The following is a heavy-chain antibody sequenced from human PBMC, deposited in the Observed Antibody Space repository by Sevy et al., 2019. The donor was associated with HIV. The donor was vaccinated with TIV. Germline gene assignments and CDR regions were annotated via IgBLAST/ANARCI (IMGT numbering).Heavy chain of an antibody. J-gene: IGHJ4*02. CDR3: ARDNLLPIMVSMVRGALSYYFDY. Sequence: GGSLRLSCAASAFTFSNYGMHWVRQAPGKGLEWMAVIWYDGINRYYADSVKGRFTISRDNSKNTLYLQMNSLRAEDTAVYYCARDNLLPIMVSMVRGALSYYFDYWGQGTLVTVSS. D-gene: IGHD3-10*01. CDR1: AFTFSNYG. CDR2: IWYDGINR. V-gene: IGHV3-33*01.